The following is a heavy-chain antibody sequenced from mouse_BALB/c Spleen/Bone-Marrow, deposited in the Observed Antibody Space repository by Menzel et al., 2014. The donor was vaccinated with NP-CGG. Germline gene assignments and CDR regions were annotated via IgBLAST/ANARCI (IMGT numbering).Heavy chain of an antibody. CDR1: GYTFTSYV. Sequence: VQLQQSGPELVKPGASVKMSCKASGYTFTSYVMHWVKQKPGQGLEWIGYINPYNDGTKYNEKFKGKATFTADTSSNPAYRQLSGLTSEDSAVYYCARGVTTLEVSYFDVWAQGPRSPSPQ. CDR3: ARGVTTLEVSYFDV. CDR2: INPYNDGT. D-gene: IGHD1-1*01. V-gene: IGHV1-14*01. J-gene: IGHJ1*01.